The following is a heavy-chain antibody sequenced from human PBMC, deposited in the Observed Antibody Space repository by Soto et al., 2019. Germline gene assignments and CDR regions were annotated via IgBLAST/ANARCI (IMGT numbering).Heavy chain of an antibody. J-gene: IGHJ4*02. D-gene: IGHD3-10*01. V-gene: IGHV1-24*01. Sequence: GASVKVSCKVSGYTLTELSMHWVRQAPGKGLEWMGGFDPEDGETIYAQKFQGRVTMTEDTSTDTAYMELSSLRSEDTAVYYCATDPGWDFLLRGVISYWGQGTLVTVSS. CDR1: GYTLTELS. CDR2: FDPEDGET. CDR3: ATDPGWDFLLRGVISY.